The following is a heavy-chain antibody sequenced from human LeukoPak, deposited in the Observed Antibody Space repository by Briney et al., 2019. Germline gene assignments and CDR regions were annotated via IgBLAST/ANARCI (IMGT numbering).Heavy chain of an antibody. V-gene: IGHV3-73*01. CDR2: IRTGRNNNAT. J-gene: IGHJ4*02. CDR1: GFTFRGSA. CDR3: ARNRADYDYIWGSYD. D-gene: IGHD3-16*01. Sequence: GGSLRLSCVASGFTFRGSAIHWVRQASGRGLEWIGRIRTGRNNNATAYAASVKGRFIISRDDSKNTAYLQMDSLKTDDTAVYYCARNRADYDYIWGSYDWGQGTLVTVSS.